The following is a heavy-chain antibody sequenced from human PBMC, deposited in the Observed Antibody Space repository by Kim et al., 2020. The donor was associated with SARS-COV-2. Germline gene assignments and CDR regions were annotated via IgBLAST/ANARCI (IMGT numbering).Heavy chain of an antibody. Sequence: ASVKVSCKASGYTFTSYDINWVRQATGQGLEWMGWMNPNSANTGYAQKFQGRVTMTTNTSISTAYMELSSLTSEDTAVYYCARGPDYGSGSSHFDYWGQGTLVTVSS. V-gene: IGHV1-8*01. CDR1: GYTFTSYD. J-gene: IGHJ4*02. D-gene: IGHD3-10*01. CDR3: ARGPDYGSGSSHFDY. CDR2: MNPNSANT.